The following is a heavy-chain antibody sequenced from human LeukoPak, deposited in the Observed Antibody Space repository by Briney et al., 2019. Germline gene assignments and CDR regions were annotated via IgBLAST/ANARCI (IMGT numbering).Heavy chain of an antibody. V-gene: IGHV1-18*01. CDR3: ARAEYYYDSSGYPLSVDY. CDR1: GYTFTSYG. CDR2: ISAYNGNT. D-gene: IGHD3-22*01. Sequence: ASVKVSCKASGYTFTSYGISWVRQAPGQGLERMGWISAYNGNTNYAQKLQGRVTMTTDTSTSTAYMELRSLRSDDTAVYYCARAEYYYDSSGYPLSVDYWGQGTLVTVSS. J-gene: IGHJ4*02.